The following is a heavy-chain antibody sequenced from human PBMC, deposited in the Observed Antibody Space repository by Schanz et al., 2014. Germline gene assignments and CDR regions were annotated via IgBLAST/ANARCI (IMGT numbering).Heavy chain of an antibody. Sequence: QVQLVQSGAEVKKPGASVKLSCKASGYTFTSYDINWVRQATGQGLEWMGWMNSKTGNTGYAQRFQGRVTMTRNTSITTAYLELSSLRSGDTAVYYCTKGRTFGRWGQGTLXTVSS. V-gene: IGHV1-8*01. CDR3: TKGRTFGR. D-gene: IGHD3-16*01. CDR2: MNSKTGNT. J-gene: IGHJ4*02. CDR1: GYTFTSYD.